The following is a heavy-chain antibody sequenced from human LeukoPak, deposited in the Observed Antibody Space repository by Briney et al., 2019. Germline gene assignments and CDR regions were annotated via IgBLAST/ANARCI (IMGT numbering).Heavy chain of an antibody. J-gene: IGHJ4*02. CDR3: ANSPYYYDSSGYYYRD. V-gene: IGHV3-9*01. CDR2: ISWNSGSI. CDR1: GFTFDDYA. Sequence: GGSLRLSCAASGFTFDDYAMHWVRQAPGKGLEWVSGISWNSGSIGYADSVKGRFTISRDNAKNSLYLQMNSLRAEDTALYYCANSPYYYDSSGYYYRDWGQGTLVTVSS. D-gene: IGHD3-22*01.